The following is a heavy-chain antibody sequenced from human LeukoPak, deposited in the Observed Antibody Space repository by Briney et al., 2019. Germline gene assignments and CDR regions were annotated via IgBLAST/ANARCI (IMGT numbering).Heavy chain of an antibody. CDR3: ARDPTVVNSAGYAFDI. CDR1: GGTFSSYA. Sequence: SVKVSCKASGGTFSSYAISWVRQAPGQGLEWMGRIIPILGIANYAQKFQGRVTITADKSTSTANMELSSLRSEDTAVYYCARDPTVVNSAGYAFDIWGQGTMVTVSS. J-gene: IGHJ3*02. V-gene: IGHV1-69*04. CDR2: IIPILGIA. D-gene: IGHD4-23*01.